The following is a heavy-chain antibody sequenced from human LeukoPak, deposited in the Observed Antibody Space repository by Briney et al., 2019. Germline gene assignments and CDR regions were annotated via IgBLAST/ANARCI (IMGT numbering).Heavy chain of an antibody. Sequence: GGSVRVSCAASGYTFSSYSMNWVRQAPGKGLEWVSSISSCSSYIYYAETVKGRVTITRDNAKNSLYMQLNSLRAEDTAVYYCARDKRQYYDYVWGIWAFDIWGQGTMVTVSS. D-gene: IGHD3-16*01. V-gene: IGHV3-21*01. CDR2: ISSCSSYI. CDR3: ARDKRQYYDYVWGIWAFDI. CDR1: GYTFSSYS. J-gene: IGHJ3*02.